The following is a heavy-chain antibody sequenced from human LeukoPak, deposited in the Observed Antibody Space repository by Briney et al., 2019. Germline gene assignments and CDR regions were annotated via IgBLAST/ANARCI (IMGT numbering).Heavy chain of an antibody. Sequence: PGGSLRLSCAASGFTFSSYEMNWVRQAPGKGLEWVSYISSSGSTIYYADSVKGRFTISRDNAKNSLYLQMNSLRAEDTAVYYCARVVWGWDTAMPTPFDYWGQGTLVTVSS. CDR3: ARVVWGWDTAMPTPFDY. CDR2: ISSSGSTI. J-gene: IGHJ4*02. CDR1: GFTFSSYE. V-gene: IGHV3-48*03. D-gene: IGHD5-18*01.